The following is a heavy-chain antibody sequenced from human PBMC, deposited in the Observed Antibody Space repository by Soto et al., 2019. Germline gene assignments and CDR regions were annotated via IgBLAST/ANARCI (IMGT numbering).Heavy chain of an antibody. V-gene: IGHV4-31*03. D-gene: IGHD3-9*01. CDR1: GGSISSGGYY. CDR2: IYYGGST. CDR3: AREPFKYYDILTGYSNWFDP. J-gene: IGHJ5*02. Sequence: PSETLSLTCTVSGGSISSGGYYWSWIRQHAGKGLEWIGYIYYGGSTYYNPSLKSRVTISVDTSKNQFSLKLSSVTAADTAVYYCAREPFKYYDILTGYSNWFDPWGQGTLVTVSS.